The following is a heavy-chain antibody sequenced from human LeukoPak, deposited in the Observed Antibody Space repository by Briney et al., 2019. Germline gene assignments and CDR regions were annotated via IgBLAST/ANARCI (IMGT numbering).Heavy chain of an antibody. CDR1: GVSISGSY. D-gene: IGHD3-3*01. J-gene: IGHJ5*02. CDR3: ARAETQYYDFWSGYHNWFDP. CDR2: IYYSGST. Sequence: SETLSLTCTVSGVSISGSYWSWIRQLPGKGLEWIGYIYYSGSTNYNPSLKSRVTISVDTSRNQFSLKLSSVTAADTAVYYCARAETQYYDFWSGYHNWFDPWGQGTLVTVSS. V-gene: IGHV4-59*01.